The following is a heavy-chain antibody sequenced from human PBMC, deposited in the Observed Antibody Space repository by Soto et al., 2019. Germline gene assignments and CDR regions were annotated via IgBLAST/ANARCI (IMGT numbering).Heavy chain of an antibody. Sequence: EVQLVESGGGLVQPGGSLRLSCAASGFTFSSYWMHWVRQAPGKGLVWVSRINSDGSSTSYADSVKVRFTISRDNAKNTLYLQLNSLRAEDTAVYYCGRDSPQDTAMVIGSMDVWGQGTTVTVSS. CDR1: GFTFSSYW. CDR3: GRDSPQDTAMVIGSMDV. CDR2: INSDGSST. J-gene: IGHJ6*02. V-gene: IGHV3-74*01. D-gene: IGHD5-18*01.